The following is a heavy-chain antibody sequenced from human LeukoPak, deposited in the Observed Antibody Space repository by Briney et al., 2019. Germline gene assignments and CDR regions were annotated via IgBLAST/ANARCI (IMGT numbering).Heavy chain of an antibody. V-gene: IGHV1-2*02. CDR1: GYTFTGYY. D-gene: IGHD2-2*01. CDR2: INPNSGGT. CDR3: ARDLGYCSSTSCYFDY. Sequence: ASVKVSCKASGYTFTGYYMHWVRQAPGQGLEWMGWINPNSGGTNYAQKFQGRVTTTRDTSISTAYMELSRLRSDDTAVYYCARDLGYCSSTSCYFDYWGQGTLVTVSS. J-gene: IGHJ4*02.